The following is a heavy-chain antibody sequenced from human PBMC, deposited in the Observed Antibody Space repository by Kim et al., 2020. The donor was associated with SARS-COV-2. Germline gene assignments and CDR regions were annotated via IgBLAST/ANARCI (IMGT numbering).Heavy chain of an antibody. J-gene: IGHJ4*02. CDR3: ARATVSAMIVVGSFDY. V-gene: IGHV4-31*03. CDR2: IYYSGST. CDR1: GGSISSGGYY. D-gene: IGHD3-22*01. Sequence: SETLSLTCTVSGGSISSGGYYWSWIRQHPGKGLEWIGNIYYSGSTYYNPSLKSRVTISVDTSKNQFSLKLSSVTAADTAVYYCARATVSAMIVVGSFDYWGQGTLVTVSS.